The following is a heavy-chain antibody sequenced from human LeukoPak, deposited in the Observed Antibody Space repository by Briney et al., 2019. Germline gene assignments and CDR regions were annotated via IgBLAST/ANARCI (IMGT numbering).Heavy chain of an antibody. J-gene: IGHJ4*02. V-gene: IGHV3-53*01. CDR1: GFTVSSNY. CDR2: IYSGGST. Sequence: PGGSLRLSCAASGFTVSSNYMSWVRQAPGKGLEWVSVIYSGGSTYYADSVKGRFTISRDNSKNTLYLQMNSLRAEDTAVYYCARAPWSVGGGHWGQGTLVTVSS. CDR3: ARAPWSVGGGH. D-gene: IGHD1-26*01.